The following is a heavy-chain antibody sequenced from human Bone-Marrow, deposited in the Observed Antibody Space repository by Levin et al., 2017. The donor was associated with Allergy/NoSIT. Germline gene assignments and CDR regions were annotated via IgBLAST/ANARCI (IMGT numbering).Heavy chain of an antibody. Sequence: GGSLRLSCAVSGFTSENYWMHWVRQVPGKGLEWVSRITSDGGSTSYVDSVKGRFTIFRDNAKNMLFLQRNSLRVDDTAVYYCVRGAEMIVSGTFRDPFDMWGQGTMVTVSS. V-gene: IGHV3-74*01. J-gene: IGHJ3*02. D-gene: IGHD5-24*01. CDR3: VRGAEMIVSGTFRDPFDM. CDR2: ITSDGGST. CDR1: GFTSENYW.